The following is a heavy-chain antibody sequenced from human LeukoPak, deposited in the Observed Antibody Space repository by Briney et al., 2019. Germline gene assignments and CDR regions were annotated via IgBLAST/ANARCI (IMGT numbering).Heavy chain of an antibody. V-gene: IGHV1-46*01. Sequence: ASVKVSCKAFGYTFTSNYMHWVRQAPGQGPEWMGVISPSGGSTTYAQKFQGRVTLTRDMSTSTDYLELSSLRPEDTAVYYCARDSLAYWGQGTLVTVSS. D-gene: IGHD5-12*01. CDR3: ARDSLAY. CDR2: ISPSGGST. CDR1: GYTFTSNY. J-gene: IGHJ4*02.